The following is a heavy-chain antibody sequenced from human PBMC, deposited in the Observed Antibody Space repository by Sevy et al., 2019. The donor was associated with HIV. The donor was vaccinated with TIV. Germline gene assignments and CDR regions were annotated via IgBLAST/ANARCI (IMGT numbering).Heavy chain of an antibody. V-gene: IGHV3-72*01. CDR2: IRNKVKSYTT. Sequence: GGSLRLSCVASGFTFGDHYMDWVRQAPGKGLEWVGRIRNKVKSYTTEYAASVKGRFIVSRDDSKKSLYLQMNSLKTEDTAVYYGAAVGASRGYFDIWGRGTLVTVSS. CDR3: AAVGASRGYFDI. CDR1: GFTFGDHY. D-gene: IGHD1-26*01. J-gene: IGHJ2*01.